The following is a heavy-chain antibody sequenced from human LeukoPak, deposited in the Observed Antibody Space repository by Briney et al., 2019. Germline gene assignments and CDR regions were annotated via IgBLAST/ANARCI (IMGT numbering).Heavy chain of an antibody. D-gene: IGHD3-3*01. J-gene: IGHJ6*03. CDR3: ARLIRFLEWFEHFYYMDV. CDR1: GFTFSTYS. CDR2: ISGSSGTI. V-gene: IGHV3-48*01. Sequence: GGSLRLSCAASGFTFSTYSMNWVRQAPGKGLEWVSYISGSSGTIYYADSVKGRFTISRDNAKNSLYLQMNSLRAEDTAVYYCARLIRFLEWFEHFYYMDVWGKGTTVTVSS.